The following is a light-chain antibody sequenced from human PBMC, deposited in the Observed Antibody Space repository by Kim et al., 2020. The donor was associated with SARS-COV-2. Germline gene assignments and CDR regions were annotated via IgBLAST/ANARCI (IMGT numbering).Light chain of an antibody. J-gene: IGLJ3*02. CDR1: SGHSSYA. CDR3: QTWGTGIRV. CDR2: LNSDGSH. Sequence: ASVKLTCTLSSGHSSYAIALHQQQPEKGPRYLMKLNSDGSHNKGDGIPDRFSGSSSGAERYLTISSLQSEDEADYYCQTWGTGIRVFGGGTQLTVL. V-gene: IGLV4-69*01.